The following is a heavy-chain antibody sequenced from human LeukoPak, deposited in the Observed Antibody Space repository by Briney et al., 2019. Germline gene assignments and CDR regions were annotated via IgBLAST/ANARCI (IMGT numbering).Heavy chain of an antibody. Sequence: SETLSLTCTVSGGSFRSRNYLWSWIRQTPGKSLEWIGYISYSGSAYYNPSLKSRVTISIDTSNSQFSLRLRSVTAADTAVYYCAREVNIQADSDAFDIWGPGTTVTVSS. CDR1: GGSFRSRNYL. CDR2: ISYSGSA. D-gene: IGHD1/OR15-1a*01. CDR3: AREVNIQADSDAFDI. V-gene: IGHV4-30-4*08. J-gene: IGHJ3*02.